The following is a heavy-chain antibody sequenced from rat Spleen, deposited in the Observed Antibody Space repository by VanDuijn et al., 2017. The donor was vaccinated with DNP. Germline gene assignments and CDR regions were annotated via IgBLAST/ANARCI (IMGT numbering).Heavy chain of an antibody. D-gene: IGHD1-1*01. CDR1: GYSITSNY. J-gene: IGHJ3*01. CDR3: ASKVFPYYSGSNWFAY. CDR2: ISYSGNT. Sequence: EVQLQESGPGLVKPSQSLSLTCSVTGYSITSNYWGWIRKFPGNKMEWMGHISYSGNTGYNQSSKSRISNTRNKTKNQFFMQLNAVTTEDTATYYCASKVFPYYSGSNWFAYWGQGTLVTVSS. V-gene: IGHV3-1*01.